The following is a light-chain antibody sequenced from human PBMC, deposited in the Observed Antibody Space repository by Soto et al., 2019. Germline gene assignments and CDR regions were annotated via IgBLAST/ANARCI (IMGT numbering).Light chain of an antibody. CDR1: SNDVGASNY. CDR3: CSYAGTYTYVL. J-gene: IGLJ2*01. CDR2: DVY. Sequence: QSALTQPRSVSGSPGQSVTISCTGTSNDVGASNYVSWYQQYPGKAPKLMIYDVYKRPSGVPDRFSGSKSGNTASLTISGLQAEDEADYHCCSYAGTYTYVLFGGGTKVTVL. V-gene: IGLV2-11*01.